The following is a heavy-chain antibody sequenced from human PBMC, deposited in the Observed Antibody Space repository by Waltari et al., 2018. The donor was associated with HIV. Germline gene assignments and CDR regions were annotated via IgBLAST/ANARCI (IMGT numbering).Heavy chain of an antibody. Sequence: QARLVQSGAEVKKPGASVKVSCKTSGYTFTIYGISWVRQAPGQGLEWMGWISPYNGNTYYAQNLKGRVTLTTDSSRTAYMELRSLRSDDTAGYFCAREGYYYGSGTYAPPRYYGMDVWGQGTTVTVSS. CDR1: GYTFTIYG. CDR3: AREGYYYGSGTYAPPRYYGMDV. J-gene: IGHJ6*02. V-gene: IGHV1-18*01. CDR2: ISPYNGNT. D-gene: IGHD3-10*01.